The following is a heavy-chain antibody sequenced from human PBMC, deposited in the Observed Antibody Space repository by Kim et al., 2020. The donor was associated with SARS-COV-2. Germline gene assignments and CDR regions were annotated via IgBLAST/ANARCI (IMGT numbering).Heavy chain of an antibody. V-gene: IGHV1-2*06. Sequence: ASVKVSCKASGYTFTGYYMHWVRQAPGQGLEWMGRINPNSGGTNYAQKFQGRVTMTRDTSISTAYMELSRLRSDDTAVYYCARALNYYDSSALDAFDIWGQGTMVTVSS. CDR1: GYTFTGYY. CDR3: ARALNYYDSSALDAFDI. CDR2: INPNSGGT. J-gene: IGHJ3*02. D-gene: IGHD3-22*01.